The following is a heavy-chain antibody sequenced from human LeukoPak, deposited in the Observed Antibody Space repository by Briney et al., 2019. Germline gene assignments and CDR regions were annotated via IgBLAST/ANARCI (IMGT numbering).Heavy chain of an antibody. CDR2: INPDTGDK. J-gene: IGHJ4*02. CDR3: ARTTSMTASGYDY. V-gene: IGHV1-8*03. CDR1: GYTFTNYH. D-gene: IGHD2-21*02. Sequence: GASVKVSCKASGYTFTNYHINWVRQASGQGLEWMTWINPDTGDKGYARKSQDRVTITTDTSISTAYMELSSLSSEDTAVYFCARTTSMTASGYDYWGQGTLVTVPS.